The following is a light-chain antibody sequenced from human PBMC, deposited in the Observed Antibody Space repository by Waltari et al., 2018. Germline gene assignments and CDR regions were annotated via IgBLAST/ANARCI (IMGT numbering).Light chain of an antibody. V-gene: IGKV3-11*01. Sequence: IILTPSPATLSLSPGDRATLSCRASQSVGNSLSWYQQKPGQAPRLLIYNASTRPTGIPARFGGSGSGTDFTLTIGSLEPEDFAVYFCLQRSNWPPTFGGGTTVEIK. J-gene: IGKJ4*01. CDR3: LQRSNWPPT. CDR2: NAS. CDR1: QSVGNS.